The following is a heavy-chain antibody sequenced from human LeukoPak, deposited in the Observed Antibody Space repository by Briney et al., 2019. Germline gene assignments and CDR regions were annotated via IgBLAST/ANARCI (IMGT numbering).Heavy chain of an antibody. D-gene: IGHD3-3*01. J-gene: IGHJ4*02. CDR3: ARSGFWSGYHYFDY. V-gene: IGHV3-48*01. CDR2: ISSSSSTI. CDR1: GFTFSSYS. Sequence: GGSLRLSCAASGFTFSSYSMNWVRQAPGKGLEWVSYISSSSSTIYYADSVKGRFTISRDSAKNSLYLQMNSLRAEDTAVYYCARSGFWSGYHYFDYWGQGTLVTVSS.